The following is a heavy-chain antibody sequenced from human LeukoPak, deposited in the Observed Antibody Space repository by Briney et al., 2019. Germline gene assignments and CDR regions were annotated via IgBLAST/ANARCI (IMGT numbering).Heavy chain of an antibody. CDR1: GFTFSTYS. V-gene: IGHV3-48*01. CDR2: IGRSSSPI. CDR3: ARGPSSQFRTDY. J-gene: IGHJ4*02. D-gene: IGHD2-2*01. Sequence: GGSLRLSCAASGFTFSTYSMNWVRQAPGKGLEWVSYIGRSSSPIYYADSMKGRFTISRDNAKNSLYLQMNGLRAEDTAVYYCARGPSSQFRTDYWGQGTLVTVSS.